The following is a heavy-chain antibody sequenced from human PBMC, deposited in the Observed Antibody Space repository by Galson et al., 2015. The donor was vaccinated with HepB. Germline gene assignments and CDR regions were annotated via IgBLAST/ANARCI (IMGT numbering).Heavy chain of an antibody. Sequence: SLRLSCAASGFTVSSNYMSWVRQAPGKGLEWVSVIYSGGSTYYADSVKGRFTISRDNSKNTLYLQMNSLRAEDTAVYYCARGVYDKALYFDLWGRGTLVTVSS. CDR3: ARGVYDKALYFDL. CDR1: GFTVSSNY. J-gene: IGHJ2*01. V-gene: IGHV3-66*02. CDR2: IYSGGST. D-gene: IGHD3-22*01.